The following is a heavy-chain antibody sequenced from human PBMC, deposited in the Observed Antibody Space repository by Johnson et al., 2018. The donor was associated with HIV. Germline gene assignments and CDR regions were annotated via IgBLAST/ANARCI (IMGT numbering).Heavy chain of an antibody. CDR1: GFTFSSYA. CDR2: ISYDGSNK. D-gene: IGHD1-14*01. Sequence: QVQLVESGGGVVQPGRSLRLSCAASGFTFSSYAMHWVRQAPGKGLEWVAVISYDGSNKYHADSVKGRFTISRDNSKNTLYLQMNSLRAEDKAVYYCARALPRYDAVDIWGQGTMVTVSS. V-gene: IGHV3-30-3*01. J-gene: IGHJ3*02. CDR3: ARALPRYDAVDI.